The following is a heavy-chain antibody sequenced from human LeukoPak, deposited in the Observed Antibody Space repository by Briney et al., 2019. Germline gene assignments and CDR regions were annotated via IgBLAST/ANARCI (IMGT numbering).Heavy chain of an antibody. CDR2: IYYSGST. V-gene: IGHV4-61*01. D-gene: IGHD5-24*01. Sequence: PSETLSLTCTVSGGSVSRDSYYWSWIRQPPGKGLEWIGYIYYSGSTNYNPSLKSRVTISIDTSKNQVSLKLSSVTAADTAVYYCARWGWLQSVFDYWGQGTLVTVSS. J-gene: IGHJ4*02. CDR3: ARWGWLQSVFDY. CDR1: GGSVSRDSYY.